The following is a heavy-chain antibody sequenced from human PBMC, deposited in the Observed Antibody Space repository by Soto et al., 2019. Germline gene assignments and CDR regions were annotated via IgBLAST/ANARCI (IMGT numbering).Heavy chain of an antibody. D-gene: IGHD3-22*01. Sequence: PLRLSFVASGFRVSTYAMHWVLQAPFKVLEWVGVTSYDGSNKYYADYVKGRLNSYRDNSKNTLYLQLKSLTTQDTAVYYCAGPRREVFYYDSSGRTRSGDFEIWGQGTQVTVSS. CDR1: GFRVSTYA. CDR2: TSYDGSNK. CDR3: AGPRREVFYYDSSGRTRSGDFEI. J-gene: IGHJ4*03. V-gene: IGHV3-30-3*01.